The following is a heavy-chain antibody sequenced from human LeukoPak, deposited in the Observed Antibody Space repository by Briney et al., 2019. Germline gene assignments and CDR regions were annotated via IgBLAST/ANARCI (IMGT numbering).Heavy chain of an antibody. CDR3: AKAYSCRHRYKNDC. V-gene: IGHV4-39*01. D-gene: IGHD5-12*01. J-gene: IGHJ4*02. CDR2: IYYSEST. CDR1: GGSISSSTYY. Sequence: KTSETLSLTCIVSGGSISSSTYYWGWIRQPPGKGLEWNGSIYYSESTYYNPSLKSRVTISADMTKNQFSLKLTSVCAADSVVYSCAKAYSCRHRYKNDCWGQGTLVTVSS.